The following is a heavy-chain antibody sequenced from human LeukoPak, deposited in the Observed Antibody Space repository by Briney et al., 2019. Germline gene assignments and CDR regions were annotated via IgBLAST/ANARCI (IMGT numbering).Heavy chain of an antibody. CDR2: VVGSGDTT. CDR1: GFTFSHYA. D-gene: IGHD4-17*01. V-gene: IGHV3-23*01. Sequence: GGSLRLSCAASGFTFSHYAMSWVRQAPGEGLERVSSVVGSGDTTHYADSVKGRFTISRDNSKNTLYLQMNSLRAEDTAIYYCAKFGFWVRGDYDFNYWGQGTLVTVSS. CDR3: AKFGFWVRGDYDFNY. J-gene: IGHJ4*02.